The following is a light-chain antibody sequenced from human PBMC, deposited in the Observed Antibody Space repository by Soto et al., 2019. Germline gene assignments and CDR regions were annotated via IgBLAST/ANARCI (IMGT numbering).Light chain of an antibody. V-gene: IGLV1-40*01. CDR1: SSNIGAGYP. J-gene: IGLJ3*02. CDR2: G. CDR3: QSYDSSLSRRWL. Sequence: QSVLTQPPSVSGAPGQRVTISCTGRSSNIGAGYPVHWYQQLPGTAPKLLVAGNRPSGVPDRFSVSKSGASASLAITGLQAEDEVDYSCQSYDSSLSRRWLFGGGTKLT.